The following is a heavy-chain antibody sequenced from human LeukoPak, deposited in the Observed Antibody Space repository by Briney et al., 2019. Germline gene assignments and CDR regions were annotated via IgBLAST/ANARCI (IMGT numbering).Heavy chain of an antibody. J-gene: IGHJ5*02. CDR2: TYHSGST. CDR3: ARDFPGGWFDP. CDR1: GGSISSGGYS. V-gene: IGHV4-30-2*01. Sequence: SQTLSLTCAVSGGSISSGGYSWSWIRQPPGKGLEWIGYTYHSGSTYYNPSLKSRVTISVDRSKNQFSLKLSSVTAADTAVYYCARDFPGGWFDPWGQGTLVTVSS.